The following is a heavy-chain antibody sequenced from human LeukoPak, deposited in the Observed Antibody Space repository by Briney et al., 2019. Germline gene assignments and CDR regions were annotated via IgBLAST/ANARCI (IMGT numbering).Heavy chain of an antibody. CDR2: IYYSGST. CDR3: ARDAGYSSSWYHY. CDR1: GGSISSSSYY. V-gene: IGHV4-39*07. Sequence: SETLSLTCTVSGGSISSSSYYWGWIRQPPGKGLEWIGSIYYSGSTYYHPSLKSRVTISVDTSKNQFSLKLSSVTAADTAVYYCARDAGYSSSWYHYWGQGTLVTVSS. D-gene: IGHD6-13*01. J-gene: IGHJ4*02.